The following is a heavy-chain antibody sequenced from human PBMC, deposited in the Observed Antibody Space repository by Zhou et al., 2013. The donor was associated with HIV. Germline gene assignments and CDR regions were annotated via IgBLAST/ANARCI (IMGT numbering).Heavy chain of an antibody. J-gene: IGHJ1*01. V-gene: IGHV1-69*17. CDR1: GGTFDSRHA. CDR2: IIPLFGVA. CDR3: ATDRDITSSLSSWSGRGHFRN. D-gene: IGHD6-6*01. Sequence: QVQLVQSGAEVRKPGASVQVSCKTSGGTFDSRHAISWVRQAPGQGLEWMGGIIPLFGVAKYAQNFQGRVTLTDDSSDDTSYLHLVGLTPDDMALYYCATDRDITSSLSSWSGRGHFRNWGQGTLVIVSS.